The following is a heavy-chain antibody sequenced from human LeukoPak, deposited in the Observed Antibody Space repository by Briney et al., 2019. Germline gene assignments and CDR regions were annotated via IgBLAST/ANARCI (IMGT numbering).Heavy chain of an antibody. D-gene: IGHD3-10*01. J-gene: IGHJ5*02. Sequence: SETLSLTCTVSGGSISSYYWSWIRQPPGKGLEWIGYIYYSGSTNYNPSLKSRVTISVDTSKNQFSPKLSSVTAADTAVYYCARLANSGSYYGWFDPWGQGTLVTVSS. CDR1: GGSISSYY. V-gene: IGHV4-59*08. CDR2: IYYSGST. CDR3: ARLANSGSYYGWFDP.